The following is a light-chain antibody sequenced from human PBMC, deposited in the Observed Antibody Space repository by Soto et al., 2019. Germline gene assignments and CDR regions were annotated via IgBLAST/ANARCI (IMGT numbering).Light chain of an antibody. CDR2: RNN. Sequence: QSVLTQPPSTSGTPGQRVSISCSGSSSNIGGYFVYWYQQLPGTAPKLLIYRNNQRPSGVPDRFSGSKSGTSASLAITGLRSEDEADYYCAAWDDRLSVVLFGGGNKLTVL. CDR1: SSNIGGYF. J-gene: IGLJ2*01. CDR3: AAWDDRLSVVL. V-gene: IGLV1-47*01.